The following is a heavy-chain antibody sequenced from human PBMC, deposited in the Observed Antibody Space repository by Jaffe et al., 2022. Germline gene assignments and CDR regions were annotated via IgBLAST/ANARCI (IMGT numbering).Heavy chain of an antibody. J-gene: IGHJ5*02. CDR3: ARELYYDFWSSQNWFDP. D-gene: IGHD3-3*01. CDR1: GFTFSSYS. Sequence: EVQLVESGGGLVKPGGSLRLSCAASGFTFSSYSMNWVRQAPGKGLEWVSSISSSSSYIYYADSVKGRFTISRDNAKNSLYLQMNSLRAEDTAVYYCARELYYDFWSSQNWFDPWGQGTLVTVSS. CDR2: ISSSSSYI. V-gene: IGHV3-21*01.